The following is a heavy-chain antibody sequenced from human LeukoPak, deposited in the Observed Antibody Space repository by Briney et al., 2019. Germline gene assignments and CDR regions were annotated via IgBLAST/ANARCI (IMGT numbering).Heavy chain of an antibody. CDR2: INHSGST. V-gene: IGHV4-34*01. D-gene: IGHD3-10*01. J-gene: IGHJ4*02. CDR1: GGSFSGYY. Sequence: SETLSLTCAVYGGSFSGYYWSWIRQPPGKGLEWIGEINHSGSTNYNPSLKSRVTISVDTSKNQFSLKLSSVTAADTAVYYCAREHLYGSGSAIEYYFDYWGQGTLVTVSS. CDR3: AREHLYGSGSAIEYYFDY.